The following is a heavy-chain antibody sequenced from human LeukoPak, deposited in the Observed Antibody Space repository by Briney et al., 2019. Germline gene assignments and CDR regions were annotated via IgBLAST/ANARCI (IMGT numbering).Heavy chain of an antibody. CDR3: AELELHPQNY. Sequence: GSLRLSCAASGFTVSSNYMSWVRQAPGKGLEWVSVIYSGGSTYYADSVKGRFTISRDNSKSTLYLQMNSLRAEDTAVYYCAELELHPQNYWGQGTLVTVSS. D-gene: IGHD1-7*01. V-gene: IGHV3-53*01. J-gene: IGHJ4*02. CDR2: IYSGGST. CDR1: GFTVSSNY.